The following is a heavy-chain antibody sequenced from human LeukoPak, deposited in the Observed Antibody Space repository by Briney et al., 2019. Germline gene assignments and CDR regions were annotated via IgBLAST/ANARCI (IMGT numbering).Heavy chain of an antibody. D-gene: IGHD3-3*01. Sequence: SETLSLTCTVSGGSISSSSYYWGWIRQPPGKGLEWIGSIYYSGSTYYNPSLKSRVTISVDTSKNQFSLKLSSVTAADTAVYYCARLHHQYDFWSGYYTLPPYFDYWGRGTLVTVSS. J-gene: IGHJ4*02. V-gene: IGHV4-39*01. CDR1: GGSISSSSYY. CDR2: IYYSGST. CDR3: ARLHHQYDFWSGYYTLPPYFDY.